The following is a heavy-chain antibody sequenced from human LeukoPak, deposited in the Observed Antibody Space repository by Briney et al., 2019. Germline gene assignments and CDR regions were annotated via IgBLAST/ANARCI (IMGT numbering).Heavy chain of an antibody. CDR3: AKSPEGYCSGGTCYLYFDY. Sequence: GGSLRLSCAASGFTFSTYSMNWVRQAPGKGLEWVSSISSSSSYIYYADSVKGRFTISRDNAKNSLYLQMDSLRAEATAVFYCAKSPEGYCSGGTCYLYFDYWGQGSLVTVSS. V-gene: IGHV3-21*06. CDR1: GFTFSTYS. CDR2: ISSSSSYI. D-gene: IGHD2-15*01. J-gene: IGHJ4*02.